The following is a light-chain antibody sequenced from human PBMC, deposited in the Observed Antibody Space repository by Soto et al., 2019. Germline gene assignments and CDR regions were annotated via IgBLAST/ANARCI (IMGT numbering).Light chain of an antibody. CDR2: GAS. CDR1: QRLTNSF. CDR3: QQYGRLPLS. J-gene: IGKJ4*01. V-gene: IGKV3-20*01. Sequence: EILLTQSPGTLSLSPGDRATLSCRASQRLTNSFLAWYQHKPGQNPRLLIYGASIRATDIPDRFSGSGSGTDFTLTISRLEPEDFAVYFCQQYGRLPLSFGGGTKVEIK.